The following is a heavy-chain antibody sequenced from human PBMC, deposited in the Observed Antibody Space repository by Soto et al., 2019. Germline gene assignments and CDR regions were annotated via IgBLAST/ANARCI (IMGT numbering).Heavy chain of an antibody. CDR2: VGSSGGDDT. J-gene: IGHJ4*02. CDR1: GFTFKTYA. V-gene: IGHV3-23*01. CDR3: AKQIGSCRGRSCYFDY. D-gene: IGHD2-15*01. Sequence: PGGSLRLSCAASGFTFKTYAMSWVRQAPGKGLEWVAAVGSSGGDDTYYAESVKGRFTISRDNSNNALFLRMNSLRAEDTAVYYCAKQIGSCRGRSCYFDYLGLGTLVTVSS.